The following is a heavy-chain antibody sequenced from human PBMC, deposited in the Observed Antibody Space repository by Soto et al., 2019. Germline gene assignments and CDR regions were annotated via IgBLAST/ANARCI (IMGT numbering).Heavy chain of an antibody. V-gene: IGHV4-30-4*01. CDR3: ARDGSSWYYYYGMDV. J-gene: IGHJ6*02. CDR2: IYYSGST. CDR1: GGSISSGDYY. Sequence: QVQLQESGPGLVKPSQTLSLTCTVSGGSISSGDYYWSWIRQPPGKGLEWIGYIYYSGSTYYNPSLTSRVTISVDTSKNQFSLKLSSVTAADTAVYYCARDGSSWYYYYGMDVWGQGTTVTVSS. D-gene: IGHD6-13*01.